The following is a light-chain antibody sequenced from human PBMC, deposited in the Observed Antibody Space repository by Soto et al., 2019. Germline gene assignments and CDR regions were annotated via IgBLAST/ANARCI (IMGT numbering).Light chain of an antibody. CDR3: QQYGSCAVS. J-gene: IGKJ2*01. Sequence: EIVLTQSPGNLSLSPGERATLSCRASQSVSSSYLAWYQQKPGQAPRLLIYGASSRATGNPDRFSGSRSETRLTLTISRLEPDEFAMYCCQQYGSCAVSFGQGTKREIK. CDR2: GAS. CDR1: QSVSSSY. V-gene: IGKV3-20*01.